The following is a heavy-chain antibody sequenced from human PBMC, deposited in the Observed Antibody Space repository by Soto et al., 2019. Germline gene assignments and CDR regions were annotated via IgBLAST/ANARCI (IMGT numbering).Heavy chain of an antibody. V-gene: IGHV4-4*07. CDR2: VYVNADT. Sequence: SETLSLTCTVSSDSISRFSWIWIRQAAGKGLEWIGRVYVNADTKYAPSLRSRPNISVDTSKNQFSLRLTSVTAADTAVYFCAREARGDFSGIFDYWGRGTLVTVSS. J-gene: IGHJ4*02. D-gene: IGHD2-21*02. CDR1: SDSISRFS. CDR3: AREARGDFSGIFDY.